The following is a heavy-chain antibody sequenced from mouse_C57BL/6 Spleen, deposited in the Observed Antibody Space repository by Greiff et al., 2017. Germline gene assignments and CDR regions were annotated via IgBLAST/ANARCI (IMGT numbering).Heavy chain of an antibody. Sequence: QVQLQQSGAELARPGASVKLSCKASGYTFTSYGISWVKQRTGQGLEWIGEIYPRSGTTYYNEKFKGKATLTADKSSSTAYMELRSLTSEDSAVYFCARDAGLRRRWFAYWGQGTLVTVSA. V-gene: IGHV1-81*01. CDR2: IYPRSGTT. CDR1: GYTFTSYG. J-gene: IGHJ3*01. D-gene: IGHD2-4*01. CDR3: ARDAGLRRRWFAY.